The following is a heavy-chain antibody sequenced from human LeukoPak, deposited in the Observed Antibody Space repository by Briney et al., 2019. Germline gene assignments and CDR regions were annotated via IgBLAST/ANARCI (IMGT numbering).Heavy chain of an antibody. V-gene: IGHV3-21*01. CDR3: ARDRPTSVGYDWAPYYFDY. D-gene: IGHD3-16*01. CDR1: GFTFSSYS. CDR2: ISSGSSYI. J-gene: IGHJ4*02. Sequence: GGSLRLSCAASGFTFSSYSMNWVRQAPGKGLEWVSSISSGSSYIYYADSVKGRFTISRDNAKNSLYLQMNSLRAEDTAVYYCARDRPTSVGYDWAPYYFDYWGQGTLVTVSS.